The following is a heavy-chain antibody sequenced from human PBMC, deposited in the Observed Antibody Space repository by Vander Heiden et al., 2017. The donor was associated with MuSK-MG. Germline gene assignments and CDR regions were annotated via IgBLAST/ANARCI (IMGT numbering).Heavy chain of an antibody. CDR1: GFRFSSYA. D-gene: IGHD6-13*01. Sequence: EVQLLASGGGLVQPGGSLRLSCAASGFRFSSYAMSWVRQAPGKGLEGVSAISGSGGSTYYADSVKGRFTISRDNSKNTLYLQMNSMRAEDTAVYYCAKLLIGGSSWPFDYWGQGTLVTVSS. CDR2: ISGSGGST. V-gene: IGHV3-23*01. CDR3: AKLLIGGSSWPFDY. J-gene: IGHJ4*02.